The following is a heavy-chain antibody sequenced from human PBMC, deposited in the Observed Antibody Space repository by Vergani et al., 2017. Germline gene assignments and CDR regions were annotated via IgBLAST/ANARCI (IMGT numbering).Heavy chain of an antibody. D-gene: IGHD3-9*01. Sequence: QVHLVESGGGVVQPGRSLRLSCVVSGFTSSYYGMHWVRQAPGKGLEWVAVISYDGTQKYYADSVKGRFTISRDNSKSTLYLQMNSLRAEDTAVYYCAKGVPXTYYDILTGYYLDYWGQGTLVTVSS. J-gene: IGHJ4*02. V-gene: IGHV3-30*18. CDR3: AKGVPXTYYDILTGYYLDY. CDR2: ISYDGTQK. CDR1: GFTSSYYG.